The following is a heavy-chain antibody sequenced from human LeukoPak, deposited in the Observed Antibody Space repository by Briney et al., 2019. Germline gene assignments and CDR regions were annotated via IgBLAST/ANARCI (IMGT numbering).Heavy chain of an antibody. D-gene: IGHD3-22*01. J-gene: IGHJ4*02. CDR1: GGSISSGDYY. V-gene: IGHV4-30-4*01. Sequence: PSQTLSLTCTVSGGSISSGDYYWSWIRQPPGKGLEWIGYIYYSGSTYYNPSLKSRVTISVDTSKNQFSLKLSSVTAADTAVYYCARGVTMIVVVRTDPPTDWGQGTLVTVSS. CDR3: ARGVTMIVVVRTDPPTD. CDR2: IYYSGST.